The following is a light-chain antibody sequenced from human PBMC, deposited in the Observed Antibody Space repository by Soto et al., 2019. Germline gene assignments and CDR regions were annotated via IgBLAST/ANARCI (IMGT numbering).Light chain of an antibody. Sequence: HSQTTLSVSPGERATLSCMASQSVSSNLAWYQQKPGQAPRLLIYGASTRATGIPARFSGSGSGTEFTLTISSLHSEDFAVYYCQQYTNRPPTFGQGTKVDIK. J-gene: IGKJ1*01. CDR1: QSVSSN. CDR2: GAS. V-gene: IGKV3-15*01. CDR3: QQYTNRPPT.